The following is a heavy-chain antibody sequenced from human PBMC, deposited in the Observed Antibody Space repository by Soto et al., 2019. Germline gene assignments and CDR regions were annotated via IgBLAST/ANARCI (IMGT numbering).Heavy chain of an antibody. Sequence: GESLKISCKSYGYSFTTYWIAWVRQMPGKGLEWMGSIHPGESDTRYSPSFQGQVTISADRSITTAYLQWSSLKASDTAMYYCARHEATYYNFYGMDVWGQGTKATVYS. V-gene: IGHV5-51*01. J-gene: IGHJ6*02. CDR3: ARHEATYYNFYGMDV. CDR2: IHPGESDT. CDR1: GYSFTTYW.